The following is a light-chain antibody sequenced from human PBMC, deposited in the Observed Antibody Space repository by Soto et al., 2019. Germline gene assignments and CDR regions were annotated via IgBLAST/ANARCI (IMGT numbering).Light chain of an antibody. J-gene: IGKJ1*01. V-gene: IGKV3-20*01. CDR1: QSVTSNC. Sequence: IVLTQSPGTLSLSAGERATLSCRASQSVTSNCLAWYQQKPGQAPSLLIYGASIRVTGIPDRFSGSGSGTDFTLTISRLEPEDFAVNYCQQYFSSLLTFGQGTKVEIK. CDR2: GAS. CDR3: QQYFSSLLT.